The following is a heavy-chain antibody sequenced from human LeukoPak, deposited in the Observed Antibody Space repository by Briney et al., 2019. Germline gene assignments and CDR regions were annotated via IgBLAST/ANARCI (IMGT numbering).Heavy chain of an antibody. V-gene: IGHV4-34*01. J-gene: IGHJ4*02. CDR3: SRGRHSVPAAIRY. CDR1: GGSFSGYY. CDR2: INHSGST. D-gene: IGHD2-2*01. Sequence: KASETLSLTCAVYGGSFSGYYWSLLRQPPGKGLEWIREINHSGSTNYNPSLKSRVTISVDTSKNQFSLKLSSVTAADTAVYYCSRGRHSVPAAIRYRGQGTLVTVSS.